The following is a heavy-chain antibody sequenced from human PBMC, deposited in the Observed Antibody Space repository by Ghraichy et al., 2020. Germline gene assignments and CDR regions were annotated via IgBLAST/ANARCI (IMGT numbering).Heavy chain of an antibody. CDR1: GISITDSF. CDR3: AKDDSRNSYRFFHY. CDR2: ISGTGTLI. V-gene: IGHV3-11*01. Sequence: GSLRLSCVASGISITDSFMSWVRRAPGQGLEWLAYISGTGTLIHYSDSVKGRFTISRDNARKSLYLQMNSPRAEDTAVYYCAKDDSRNSYRFFHYWGLGTQVTVSS. J-gene: IGHJ4*02. D-gene: IGHD3-22*01.